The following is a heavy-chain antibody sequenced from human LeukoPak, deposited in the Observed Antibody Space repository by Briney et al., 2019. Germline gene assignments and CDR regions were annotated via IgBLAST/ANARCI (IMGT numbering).Heavy chain of an antibody. V-gene: IGHV3-30-3*01. CDR3: ARVAEAAAFDY. CDR2: ISYDGSNK. D-gene: IGHD6-19*01. J-gene: IGHJ4*02. CDR1: GFTFSSYA. Sequence: GRSLRLSCAASGFTFSSYAMHWVRQAPGKGLEWVAVISYDGSNKYYADSVKGRFTISRDNSKNTLYLQMNSLRAEDTAVYYCARVAEAAAFDYWGQGTLVTVSS.